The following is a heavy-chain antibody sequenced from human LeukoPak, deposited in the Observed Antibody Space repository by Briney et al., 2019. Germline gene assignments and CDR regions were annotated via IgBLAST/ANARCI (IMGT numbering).Heavy chain of an antibody. D-gene: IGHD7-27*01. CDR1: WFTIRIDS. V-gene: IGHV3-21*01. CDR3: ASELGTGGY. CDR2: ISTSSSYI. Sequence: GGSLRLSCAVNWFTIRIDSMSWARQAPGKGLEWVSSISTSSSYIYYADSVEGRFTVPRDNAKNSLYLQMNSQIAQDTAVYYCASELGTGGYWGQGTLVTVSS. J-gene: IGHJ4*02.